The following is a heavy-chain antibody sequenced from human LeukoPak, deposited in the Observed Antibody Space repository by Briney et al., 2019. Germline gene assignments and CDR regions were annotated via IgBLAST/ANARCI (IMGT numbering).Heavy chain of an antibody. CDR2: IYHSGST. J-gene: IGHJ6*03. Sequence: SETLSLTCTVSGYSVSSGYYWGWIRQPPGKGLEWIGSIYHSGSTYYNPSLKSRVTISVDTSKNQFSLKLSSVTAADTAVYYCARDLVSGLAARYYYYMDVWGKGTTVTVSS. CDR3: ARDLVSGLAARYYYYMDV. D-gene: IGHD6-6*01. CDR1: GYSVSSGYY. V-gene: IGHV4-38-2*02.